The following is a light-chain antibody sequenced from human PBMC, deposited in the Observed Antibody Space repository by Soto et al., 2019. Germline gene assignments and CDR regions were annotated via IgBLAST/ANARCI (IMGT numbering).Light chain of an antibody. V-gene: IGKV3-20*01. Sequence: DIVLTQSPDTLSLSPGERATLSCRASQSVSSTSLAWYQQKPGQAPRLLIFGVSSRATGIPDRFSGSRSGTDFTLTISRLEPEDFAVYYCQHYGTSPPYTFGQETKLEIK. J-gene: IGKJ2*01. CDR3: QHYGTSPPYT. CDR2: GVS. CDR1: QSVSSTS.